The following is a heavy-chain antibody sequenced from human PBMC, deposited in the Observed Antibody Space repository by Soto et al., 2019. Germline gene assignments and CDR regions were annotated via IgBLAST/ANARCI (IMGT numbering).Heavy chain of an antibody. D-gene: IGHD3-10*01. CDR3: AKDRNRVTMVRGVIPRQYYYGMDV. V-gene: IGHV3-30*18. CDR1: GFTFSSYG. CDR2: ISYDGSNK. J-gene: IGHJ6*02. Sequence: PGGSLRLSCAASGFTFSSYGMHWVRQAPGKGLEWVAVISYDGSNKYYADSVKGRFTISRDNSKNTLYLQMNSLRAEDTAVYYCAKDRNRVTMVRGVIPRQYYYGMDVWGQGTTVTVSS.